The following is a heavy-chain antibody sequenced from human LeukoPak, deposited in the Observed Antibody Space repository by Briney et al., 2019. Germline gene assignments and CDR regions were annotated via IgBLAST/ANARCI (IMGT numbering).Heavy chain of an antibody. D-gene: IGHD1-7*01. V-gene: IGHV3-23*01. J-gene: IGHJ4*02. CDR3: AQDRVPGTSPKMDY. CDR2: IGVRGDDT. Sequence: PGGSLRLSCAASGFTFSSSWMFWVRQAPGKGLEWVSVIGVRGDDTFYVDSVKGRFTISRDNSKNTLYLQMNSLRAEDTALYYCAQDRVPGTSPKMDYWGQGTLVTVSS. CDR1: GFTFSSSW.